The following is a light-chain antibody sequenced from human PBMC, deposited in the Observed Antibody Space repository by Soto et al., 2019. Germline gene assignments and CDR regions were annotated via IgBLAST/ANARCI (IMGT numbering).Light chain of an antibody. V-gene: IGLV2-23*01. Sequence: QSALTQPDSVSGSPGQSITISCTGTSSDVGGYNFVSWYQHRPGKAPQLIIYEDTERPSGVSNRFSGSKSGNTASLTISGLQAEDEADYYCSSYAGSTTYVVFGGGTKLTVL. CDR2: EDT. J-gene: IGLJ2*01. CDR1: SSDVGGYNF. CDR3: SSYAGSTTYVV.